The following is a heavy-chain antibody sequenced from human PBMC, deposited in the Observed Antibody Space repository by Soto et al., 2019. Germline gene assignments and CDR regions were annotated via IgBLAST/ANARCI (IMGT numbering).Heavy chain of an antibody. CDR2: IYYSGST. CDR3: ARATLTYYYDSRALRFDP. Sequence: TSETLSLTCTVSGGSISSGGYYWSWIRQDPGKGLEWIGYIYYSGSTYYNPSLKSRVTISVDTSKNQFSLKLSSVTAADTAVYYCARATLTYYYDSRALRFDPWGQGTLVTVSS. D-gene: IGHD3-22*01. CDR1: GGSISSGGYY. J-gene: IGHJ5*02. V-gene: IGHV4-31*03.